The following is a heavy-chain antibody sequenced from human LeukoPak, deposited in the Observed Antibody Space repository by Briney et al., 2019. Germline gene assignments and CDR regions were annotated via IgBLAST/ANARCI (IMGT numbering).Heavy chain of an antibody. Sequence: KSSETLSLTCTVSGGSVSSSNYYWSWIRQPPGKGLEWIGYIYYSGSTNYNPSLKSRVTISVDTSKNQFSLKLSSVTAADTAVYYCAGVPGVHHTVRGVNLYHFDYWGQGILVTVSS. J-gene: IGHJ4*02. CDR2: IYYSGST. D-gene: IGHD3-10*01. CDR3: AGVPGVHHTVRGVNLYHFDY. CDR1: GGSVSSSNYY. V-gene: IGHV4-61*01.